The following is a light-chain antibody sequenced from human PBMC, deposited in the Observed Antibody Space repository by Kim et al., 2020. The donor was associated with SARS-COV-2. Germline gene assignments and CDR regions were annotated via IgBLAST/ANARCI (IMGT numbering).Light chain of an antibody. CDR3: SAWDDSLNVYV. Sequence: QSVLTQPPSASGTPGQRVTISCSGSSSNIGKNTVNWYQQLPGAAPKLLIYTNNQRTSGVPDRFSGSKSGTSASLAISGLQSEDEADYFCSAWDDSLNVYVFGPGTQLTVL. CDR2: TNN. CDR1: SSNIGKNT. J-gene: IGLJ1*01. V-gene: IGLV1-44*01.